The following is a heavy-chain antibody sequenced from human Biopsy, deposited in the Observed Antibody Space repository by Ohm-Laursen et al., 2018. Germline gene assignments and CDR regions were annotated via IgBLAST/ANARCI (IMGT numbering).Heavy chain of an antibody. J-gene: IGHJ6*02. V-gene: IGHV4-59*01. D-gene: IGHD2-2*01. CDR2: INYRGNT. Sequence: TLSLTCTVSRGSISSYYWTWIRQAPGKTLEWIASINYRGNTNYNPSLKSRVTMSAHTSTNQFSLKLTSVTAADTAVYYCARDKITYCASTSCDYFGMDVWGQGTTVTVSS. CDR3: ARDKITYCASTSCDYFGMDV. CDR1: RGSISSYY.